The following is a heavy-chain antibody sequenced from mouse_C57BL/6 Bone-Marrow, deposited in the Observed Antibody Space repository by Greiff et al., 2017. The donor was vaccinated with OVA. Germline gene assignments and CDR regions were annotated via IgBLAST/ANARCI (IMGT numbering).Heavy chain of an antibody. J-gene: IGHJ2*01. CDR1: GYTFTSYW. CDR2: IHPNSGST. D-gene: IGHD1-1*01. V-gene: IGHV1-64*01. CDR3: ARWTVVADFDY. Sequence: QVQLQQSGAELVKPGASVKLSCKASGYTFTSYWMHWVKQRPGQGLEWIGMIHPNSGSTNYNEKFKSKATLTVDKSSSTAYMQLSSLTSEDSAVYYCARWTVVADFDYWGQGTTLTVSS.